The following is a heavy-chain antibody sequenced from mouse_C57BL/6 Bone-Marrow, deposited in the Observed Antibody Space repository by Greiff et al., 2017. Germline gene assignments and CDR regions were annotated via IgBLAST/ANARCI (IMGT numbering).Heavy chain of an antibody. CDR1: GFNIKDYY. Sequence: VQLQQSGAELVRPGASVKLSCTASGFNIKDYYMHWVKQRPEQGLEWIGRIDPEDGDTEYAPKFQGKATMTADTSSNTAYLQLSSLTSEDTAVYYCTIDGYWTWFAYWGQGTLVTVA. V-gene: IGHV14-1*01. CDR3: TIDGYWTWFAY. D-gene: IGHD2-3*01. CDR2: IDPEDGDT. J-gene: IGHJ3*01.